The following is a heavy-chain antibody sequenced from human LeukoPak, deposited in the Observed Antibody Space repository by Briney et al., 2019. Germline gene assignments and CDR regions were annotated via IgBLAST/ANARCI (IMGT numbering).Heavy chain of an antibody. CDR1: GFNYGDYP. Sequence: SGGSLRLSCTPSGFNYGDYPMNWVRQAPGKGLEWVGIIRSKAKGGTTDYAASVKGRFIISRDESKSIVYLQMNSLKSEDTAVYFCGRDLGTTETGDDFWGQGTLVTVSS. CDR3: GRDLGTTETGDDF. V-gene: IGHV3-49*04. J-gene: IGHJ4*02. D-gene: IGHD4-17*01. CDR2: IRSKAKGGTT.